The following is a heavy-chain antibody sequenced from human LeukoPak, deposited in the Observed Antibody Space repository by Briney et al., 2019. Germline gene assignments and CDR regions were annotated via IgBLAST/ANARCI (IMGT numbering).Heavy chain of an antibody. CDR1: GYTFTSYD. J-gene: IGHJ6*03. V-gene: IGHV1-8*01. D-gene: IGHD6-6*01. CDR2: MNPNSGNT. Sequence: ASVKVSCKASGYTFTSYDINWVRQATGQGLEWMGWMNPNSGNTGYARKFQGRVTMTRNTSISTAYMELSSLRSEDTAVYYCARTYSSSRSYYYYMDVWGKGTTVTVSS. CDR3: ARTYSSSRSYYYYMDV.